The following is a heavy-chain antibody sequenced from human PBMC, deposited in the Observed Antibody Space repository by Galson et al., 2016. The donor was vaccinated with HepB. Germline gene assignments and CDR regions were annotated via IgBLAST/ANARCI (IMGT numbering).Heavy chain of an antibody. V-gene: IGHV1-3*01. CDR1: GYNFISSA. CDR3: ARVRGDCSGGSCSIYFDS. Sequence: SVKVSCKASGYNFISSAMHRVRQAPGHRLEWMGWINAGNGNTRYSQRFQGRVTITRDTSASTGYMELSSLRSEGTAVYYCARVRGDCSGGSCSIYFDSWGQGTLVTVSS. J-gene: IGHJ4*02. CDR2: INAGNGNT. D-gene: IGHD2-15*01.